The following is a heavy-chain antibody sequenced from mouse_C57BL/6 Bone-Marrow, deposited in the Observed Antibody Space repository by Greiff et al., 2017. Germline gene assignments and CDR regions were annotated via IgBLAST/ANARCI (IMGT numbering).Heavy chain of an antibody. V-gene: IGHV1-39*01. CDR3: ARTYYYGSSWYFDV. Sequence: EVKLQQSGPELVKPGASVKLSCKASGYSFNDYNMYWVKQTNGKGLEWIAVINPNYGNTGYNQKLKGKATLTVDQSSSTAYMQINILTSEDSAVDYYARTYYYGSSWYFDVWGTGTTVTVSS. J-gene: IGHJ1*03. CDR1: GYSFNDYN. CDR2: INPNYGNT. D-gene: IGHD1-1*01.